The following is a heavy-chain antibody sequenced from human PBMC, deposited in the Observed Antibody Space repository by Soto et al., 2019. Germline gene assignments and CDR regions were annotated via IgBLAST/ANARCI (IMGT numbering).Heavy chain of an antibody. Sequence: PGESLKISCKGSGYSFTSYWIGWVRQMPGKGLVWMGIIYPGDSDTRYIPSFQGQVTISADKSISTAYLQWSSLKASDTAMYYCARRNYDSSGYYFINDGMDVWGQGTTVTV. J-gene: IGHJ6*02. CDR1: GYSFTSYW. CDR3: ARRNYDSSGYYFINDGMDV. CDR2: IYPGDSDT. V-gene: IGHV5-51*01. D-gene: IGHD3-22*01.